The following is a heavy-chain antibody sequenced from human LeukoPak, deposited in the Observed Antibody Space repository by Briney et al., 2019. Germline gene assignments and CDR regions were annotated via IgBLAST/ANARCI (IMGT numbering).Heavy chain of an antibody. J-gene: IGHJ3*02. CDR1: GYTLTELS. CDR2: FDPEDGET. V-gene: IGHV1-24*01. D-gene: IGHD5-12*01. Sequence: ASVKVSCKVSGYTLTELSMHWVRQAPGKGLEWMGGFDPEDGETIYAQKFKGRVTMTRDTSISTAYMELNSLTSDDTAVYYCARDLPKTGYVGAFDIWGQGTMVTVSS. CDR3: ARDLPKTGYVGAFDI.